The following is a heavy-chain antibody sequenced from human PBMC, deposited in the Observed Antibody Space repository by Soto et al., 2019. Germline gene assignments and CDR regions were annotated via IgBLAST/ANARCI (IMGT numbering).Heavy chain of an antibody. CDR3: ARASRYDFWSGYR. CDR1: GGAIISGDYY. Sequence: QSHTCTVPGGAIISGDYYGSWIHQPPGKVREWIGYIYYSGSTYYSPSLKSRVTISVDTSKNQFSLKLSSVTAADTAVYYCARASRYDFWSGYRWGPGTLLTVSS. CDR2: IYYSGST. D-gene: IGHD3-3*01. V-gene: IGHV4-30-4*01. J-gene: IGHJ4*02.